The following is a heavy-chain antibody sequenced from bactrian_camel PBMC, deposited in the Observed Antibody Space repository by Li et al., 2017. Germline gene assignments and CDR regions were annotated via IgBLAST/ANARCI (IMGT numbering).Heavy chain of an antibody. J-gene: IGHJ4*01. V-gene: IGHV3S40*01. CDR1: GFTFTTNY. D-gene: IGHD2*01. Sequence: VQLVESGGGLVQPGRSLRLSCATSGFTFTTNYMNWVHQAPGKGLEWVSTINSGGGTTYYAESVKGRFTISKDGPKKTLYLQMNNLQPEDTAVYFCAAVCSPYCSGGYCYTGDQGTQVTVS. CDR3: AAVCSPYCSGGYCYT. CDR2: INSGGGTT.